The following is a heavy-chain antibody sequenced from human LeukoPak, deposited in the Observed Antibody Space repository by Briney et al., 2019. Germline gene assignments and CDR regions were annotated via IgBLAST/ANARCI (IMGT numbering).Heavy chain of an antibody. V-gene: IGHV1-69*13. CDR2: IIPIFGTA. CDR1: GGTFSSYA. J-gene: IGHJ4*02. CDR3: ARAGYYDSSGYYYGY. D-gene: IGHD3-22*01. Sequence: SVKVSCKASGGTFSSYAISWGRQAPGQGLEWMGGIIPIFGTANYAQKFQGRVTITADESTSTAYMELSSLRSEDTAVYYCARAGYYDSSGYYYGYWGQGTLVTVSS.